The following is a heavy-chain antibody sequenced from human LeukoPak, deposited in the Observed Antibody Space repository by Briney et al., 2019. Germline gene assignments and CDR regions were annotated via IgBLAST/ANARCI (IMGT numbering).Heavy chain of an antibody. CDR3: AKLLGCDYVWGSYRLDYHYGMDV. V-gene: IGHV3-30*18. D-gene: IGHD3-16*02. Sequence: GRSLRLSCAASRFTFSSYGMHWVRQAPGQGLEWVAVISYDGSNKYYADSVKGRFTISRDNSKNTLYLQMNSLRAEDTAVYYCAKLLGCDYVWGSYRLDYHYGMDVWGQGTTVTVSS. CDR2: ISYDGSNK. J-gene: IGHJ6*02. CDR1: RFTFSSYG.